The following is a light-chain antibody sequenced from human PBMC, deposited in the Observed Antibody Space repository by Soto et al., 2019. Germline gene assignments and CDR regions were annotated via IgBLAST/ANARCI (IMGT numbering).Light chain of an antibody. CDR3: QQYGSSGT. CDR1: QSVSNNY. CDR2: GAS. Sequence: EIVLAQSPVTLSRSPGERATLSCRASQSVSNNYLAWYQQKPGQAPRLLIYGASNRATGIPDRFSGSGSGTDFTPTISRLEPEDFAVYYCQQYGSSGTFGQGTKVDIK. V-gene: IGKV3-20*01. J-gene: IGKJ1*01.